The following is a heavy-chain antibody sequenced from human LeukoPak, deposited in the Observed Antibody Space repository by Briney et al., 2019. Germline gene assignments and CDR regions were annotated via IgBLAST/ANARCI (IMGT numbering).Heavy chain of an antibody. D-gene: IGHD3-22*01. Sequence: SETLSLTCAVYGGSFSGYYWSWIRQPPGKGLEWIGEINHSGSTNYNPSLKSRVTISVDKSKNQFSLKLSSVTAADTAVYYCAREPAWYYDSSGYLGPPSVDWFDPWGQGTLVTVSS. J-gene: IGHJ5*02. CDR2: INHSGST. CDR1: GGSFSGYY. CDR3: AREPAWYYDSSGYLGPPSVDWFDP. V-gene: IGHV4-34*01.